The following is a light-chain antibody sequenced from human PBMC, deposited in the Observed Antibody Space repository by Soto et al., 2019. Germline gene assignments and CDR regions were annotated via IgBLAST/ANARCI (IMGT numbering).Light chain of an antibody. CDR2: AAS. J-gene: IGKJ2*02. CDR3: QQSYSRT. V-gene: IGKV1-39*01. Sequence: DIQMTQSPSSLSASVGDRVTITCRASQSISSYLNWYQQKPGKAPKILIYAASSLQSGVPSRFSGSGSGTDFTLTISSLQPEDFATYYCQQSYSRTFGQGTKLEIK. CDR1: QSISSY.